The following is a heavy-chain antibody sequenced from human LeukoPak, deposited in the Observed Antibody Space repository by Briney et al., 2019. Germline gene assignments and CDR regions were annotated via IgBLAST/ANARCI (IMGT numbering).Heavy chain of an antibody. CDR2: IYYSGST. V-gene: IGHV4-59*01. Sequence: SETLSLTCTVSGGSISSYYWSWIRQPPGKGLEWIGYIYYSGSTNYNPSLKSRVTISVATSKNQFSLKLSSVTAADTAVYYCARDHNSIAAAGTVAFDIWGQGTMVTVSS. CDR3: ARDHNSIAAAGTVAFDI. CDR1: GGSISSYY. D-gene: IGHD6-13*01. J-gene: IGHJ3*02.